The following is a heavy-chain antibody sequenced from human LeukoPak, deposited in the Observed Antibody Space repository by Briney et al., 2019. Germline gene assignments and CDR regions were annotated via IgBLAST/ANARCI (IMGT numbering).Heavy chain of an antibody. CDR2: ISGNGGRT. J-gene: IGHJ4*02. CDR3: TRVMWDSSGYPIDY. V-gene: IGHV3-23*01. CDR1: GFTFNSYA. D-gene: IGHD3-22*01. Sequence: GGSLRLSCAASGFTFNSYAMSSVRQAPGKGLEWVSAISGNGGRTYYADSVKGRFTTSRDNSKNTLNLQMNRLRVEDTAVYYCTRVMWDSSGYPIDYWGQGSLVTVSS.